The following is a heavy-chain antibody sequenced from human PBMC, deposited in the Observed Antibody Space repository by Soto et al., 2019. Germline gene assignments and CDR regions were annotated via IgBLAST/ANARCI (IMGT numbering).Heavy chain of an antibody. V-gene: IGHV3-48*02. D-gene: IGHD5-18*01. CDR3: ARVRGYADGGAFDI. J-gene: IGHJ3*02. Sequence: SGGSLRLSCAATGFTFSSYTINWVRQAPGKGLEWVSYISGSGRTTYYADSVKGRFTISRDNAKNSVSLQLSSLRDEDAAVYYCARVRGYADGGAFDIWGQGTMVTVSS. CDR2: ISGSGRTT. CDR1: GFTFSSYT.